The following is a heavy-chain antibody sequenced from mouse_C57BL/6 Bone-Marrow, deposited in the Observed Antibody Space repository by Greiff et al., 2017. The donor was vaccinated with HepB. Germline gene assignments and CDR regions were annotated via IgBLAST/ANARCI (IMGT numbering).Heavy chain of an antibody. CDR3: ARHEVYYGSPLAY. J-gene: IGHJ3*01. V-gene: IGHV5-12*01. Sequence: EVHLVESGGGLVQPGGSLKLSCAASGFTFSDYYMYWVRQTPEKRLEWVAYISNGGGSTYYPDTVKGRFTISRDNAKNTLYLQMSRLKSEDTAMYYCARHEVYYGSPLAYWGQGTRVTVSA. CDR1: GFTFSDYY. CDR2: ISNGGGST. D-gene: IGHD1-1*01.